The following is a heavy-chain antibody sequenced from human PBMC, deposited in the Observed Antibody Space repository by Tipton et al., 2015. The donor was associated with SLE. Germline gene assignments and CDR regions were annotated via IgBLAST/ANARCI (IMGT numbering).Heavy chain of an antibody. V-gene: IGHV3-11*06. D-gene: IGHD6-25*01. CDR1: GFTFSDYY. J-gene: IGHJ3*02. CDR3: ARVGSSGNAFDI. CDR2: ISSSSSYT. Sequence: SLRLSCAASGFTFSDYYMSWIRQAPGKGLEWASYISSSSSYTNYADSVKGRFTISRDNAKNSLYLQMNSLRAEDTAVYYCARVGSSGNAFDIWGQGTMVTVSS.